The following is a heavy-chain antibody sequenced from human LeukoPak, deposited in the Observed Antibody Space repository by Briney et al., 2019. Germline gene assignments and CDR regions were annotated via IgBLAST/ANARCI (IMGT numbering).Heavy chain of an antibody. Sequence: PSETLSLTCTVSGGSISSYYWSWIRQPAGKGLEWIGRIYTSGSTNYNPSLKSRVTMSVDTSKNQFSLKLSSVTAADTAVYYCARAVGSGYADTHPHYYYYMDVWGKGTTVTVSS. D-gene: IGHD5-12*01. CDR3: ARAVGSGYADTHPHYYYYMDV. CDR1: GGSISSYY. J-gene: IGHJ6*03. V-gene: IGHV4-4*07. CDR2: IYTSGST.